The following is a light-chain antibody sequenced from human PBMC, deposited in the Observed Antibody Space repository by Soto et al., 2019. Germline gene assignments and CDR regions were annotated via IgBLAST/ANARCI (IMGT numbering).Light chain of an antibody. V-gene: IGLV2-23*01. CDR2: EGS. CDR1: SSDVGSYNL. CDR3: CSYAGSSTLEV. Sequence: QSALTQPASVSGSPGQSITISCTGTSSDVGSYNLVSWYQQHPGKAPKLMIYEGSKRPSGVSNRFSGSKSGNTASLTISGXXXXDEADYYCCSYAGSSTLEVFGGGTKLTVL. J-gene: IGLJ2*01.